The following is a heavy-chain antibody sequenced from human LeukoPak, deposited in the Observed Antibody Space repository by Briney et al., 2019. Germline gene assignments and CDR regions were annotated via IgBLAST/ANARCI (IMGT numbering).Heavy chain of an antibody. J-gene: IGHJ4*02. CDR2: IYYTGTT. CDR1: GISLSNYG. D-gene: IGHD2-2*01. V-gene: IGHV4-59*01. Sequence: GSLRLSCAVSGISLSNYGMSWVRQAPGKGLELIGHIYYTGTTYYNPSLNSRVTISLDTSRNQFSLRLTSVTAADTAVYYCARFSSDCSTASCYLTYWGQGTLVTVSS. CDR3: ARFSSDCSTASCYLTY.